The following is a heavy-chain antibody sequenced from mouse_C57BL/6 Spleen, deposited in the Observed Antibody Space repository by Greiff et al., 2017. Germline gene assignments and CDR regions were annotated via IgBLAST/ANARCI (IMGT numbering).Heavy chain of an antibody. D-gene: IGHD1-1*01. V-gene: IGHV1-59*01. CDR1: GYTFTSYW. CDR3: AREVLITTVVRDYYFDY. CDR2: IDPSDSYT. J-gene: IGHJ2*01. Sequence: QVQLQQPGAELVRPGTSVKLSCKASGYTFTSYWMHWVKQRPGQGLEWIGVIDPSDSYTNYNQKFKGKATLTVDTSSSTAYMQLSSLTSEDSAVYYCAREVLITTVVRDYYFDYWGQGTTLTVSS.